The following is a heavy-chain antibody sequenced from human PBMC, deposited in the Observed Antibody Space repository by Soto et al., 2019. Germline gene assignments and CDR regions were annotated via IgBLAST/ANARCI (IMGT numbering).Heavy chain of an antibody. J-gene: IGHJ4*02. CDR2: IYPGDSDT. Sequence: HGESLKISCKGSGDSFTSYWIGWVRQMPGKGLEWMGIIYPGDSDTRYSPSFQGQVTISADKSISTAYLQWSSLRASDTAMYYCARTYCISTSCRPFAYWGQGTLVTVSS. D-gene: IGHD2-2*01. CDR3: ARTYCISTSCRPFAY. V-gene: IGHV5-51*01. CDR1: GDSFTSYW.